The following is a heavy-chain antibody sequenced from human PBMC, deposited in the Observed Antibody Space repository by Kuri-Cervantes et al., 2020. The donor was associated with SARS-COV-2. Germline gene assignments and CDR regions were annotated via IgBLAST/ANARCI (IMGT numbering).Heavy chain of an antibody. Sequence: GGSLRLSCAASGFTFSSYGMQWVRQAPGKGLEWVAVISYDGSNKYYADSVKGRFTISRDNSKNTLYLQMNSLRAEDTAVYYCAKGLGYYYGMDVWGQGTTVTVSS. CDR2: ISYDGSNK. D-gene: IGHD6-6*01. CDR3: AKGLGYYYGMDV. V-gene: IGHV3-30*18. J-gene: IGHJ6*02. CDR1: GFTFSSYG.